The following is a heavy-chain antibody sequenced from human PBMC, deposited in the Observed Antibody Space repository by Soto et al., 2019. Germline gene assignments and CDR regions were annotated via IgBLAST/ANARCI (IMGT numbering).Heavy chain of an antibody. CDR2: IWYDGSNK. V-gene: IGHV3-33*01. D-gene: IGHD6-13*01. CDR1: GSTFSSYG. Sequence: GGSLRLSCAASGSTFSSYGMHWVRQAPGKGLEWVAVIWYDGSNKYYADSVKGRFTISRDNSKNTLYLQMNSLRAEDTAVYYCARDPWAAAAGTIYYYGMDVWGQGTTVTVSS. CDR3: ARDPWAAAAGTIYYYGMDV. J-gene: IGHJ6*02.